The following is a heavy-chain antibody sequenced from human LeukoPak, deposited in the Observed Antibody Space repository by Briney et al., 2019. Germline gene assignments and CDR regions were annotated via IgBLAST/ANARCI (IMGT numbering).Heavy chain of an antibody. D-gene: IGHD3-10*01. Sequence: PGRSLRLSCAASGFTVSSNYMSWVRQAPGKGLEWVSVIYSGGSTYYADSVKGRFTISRDNSKNTLYLQMNSLRAEDTAVYYCARWGRFGELPLYYFDYWGQGTLVTVSS. CDR1: GFTVSSNY. J-gene: IGHJ4*02. CDR2: IYSGGST. V-gene: IGHV3-53*05. CDR3: ARWGRFGELPLYYFDY.